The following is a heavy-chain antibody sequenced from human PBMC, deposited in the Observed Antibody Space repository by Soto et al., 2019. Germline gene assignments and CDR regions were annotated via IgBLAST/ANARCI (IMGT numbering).Heavy chain of an antibody. D-gene: IGHD2-15*01. CDR1: GGTFSSYA. CDR2: IIPIFGTA. Sequence: SLKVSCKASGGTFSSYAISWVRQAPGQGLEWMGGIIPIFGTANYAQKFQGRVTITADESTSTAYMELSSLRSEDTAVYYCARGLEKGYCSGGSCYDFFCFEYFEHCGDGTTVTV. V-gene: IGHV1-69*13. CDR3: ARGLEKGYCSGGSCYDFFCFEYFEH. J-gene: IGHJ1*01.